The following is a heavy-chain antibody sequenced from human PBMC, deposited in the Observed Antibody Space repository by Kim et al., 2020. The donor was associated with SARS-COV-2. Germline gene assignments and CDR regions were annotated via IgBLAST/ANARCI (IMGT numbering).Heavy chain of an antibody. CDR3: ARGLINYYDSSGYYDAFDI. J-gene: IGHJ3*02. D-gene: IGHD3-22*01. V-gene: IGHV4-34*01. Sequence: SRVTISVDTSKNQFSLKLSSVTAADTAVYYCARGLINYYDSSGYYDAFDIWGQGTMVTVSS.